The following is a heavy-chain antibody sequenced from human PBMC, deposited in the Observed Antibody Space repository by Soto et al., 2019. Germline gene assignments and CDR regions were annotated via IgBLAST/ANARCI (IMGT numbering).Heavy chain of an antibody. CDR2: IGTAGDT. D-gene: IGHD3-22*01. Sequence: EVQLVESGGGLVQPGGSLRLSCAASGFTFSSYDMHWVRQATGKGLEWVSAIGTAGDTYYPGSVKGRFTISRENAKNSLYLQMNSLRAEDTAVYYCARDRPFSGYMGHNYYYYYGMDVWGQGTTVTVSS. J-gene: IGHJ6*02. V-gene: IGHV3-13*01. CDR3: ARDRPFSGYMGHNYYYYYGMDV. CDR1: GFTFSSYD.